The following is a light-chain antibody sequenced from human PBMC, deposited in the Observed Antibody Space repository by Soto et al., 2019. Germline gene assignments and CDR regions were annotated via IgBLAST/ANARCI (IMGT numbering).Light chain of an antibody. CDR2: DKN. V-gene: IGLV1-40*01. Sequence: QSVLTQPPSVSGAPGQRVTISCTGSSSNIGAGYGVHWYQQLPGTAPKLLIYDKNIRPSGVPDRFSGSKSGTSASLAISGLQVEDEADYYCQSYDSSLSGVVFGGGTKLTVL. CDR1: SSNIGAGYG. J-gene: IGLJ2*01. CDR3: QSYDSSLSGVV.